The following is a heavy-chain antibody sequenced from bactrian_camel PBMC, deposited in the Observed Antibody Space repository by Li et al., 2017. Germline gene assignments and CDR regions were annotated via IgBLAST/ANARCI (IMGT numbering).Heavy chain of an antibody. CDR2: IDSDGLA. CDR3: AADSVGRCRARGWVERPSVAAYDY. Sequence: HVQLVESGGGSVQAGGSLRLSCAASGYTYSSYCMGWFRQAPGKEREGVAVIDSDGLAKYADSVKGRFTISQDNAKNTLYLQMNSLKPEDTAMYYCAADSVGRCRARGWVERPSVAAYDYWGQGTQVTVS. V-gene: IGHV3S53*01. J-gene: IGHJ4*01. CDR1: GYTYSSYC. D-gene: IGHD5*01.